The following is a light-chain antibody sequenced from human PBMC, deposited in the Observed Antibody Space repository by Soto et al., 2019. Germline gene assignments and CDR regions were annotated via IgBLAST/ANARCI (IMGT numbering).Light chain of an antibody. Sequence: QSVLTQPASVSVSPGQSITICCTGTSSDVGNYNLVSWYQQHPGKAPKLMIYEVSKRPSGVSNRFSGSKSGNTASLTISGLQAEDEADYYCSSYAGSSTLVFGGGTQRTVL. J-gene: IGLJ3*02. V-gene: IGLV2-23*02. CDR2: EVS. CDR3: SSYAGSSTLV. CDR1: SSDVGNYNL.